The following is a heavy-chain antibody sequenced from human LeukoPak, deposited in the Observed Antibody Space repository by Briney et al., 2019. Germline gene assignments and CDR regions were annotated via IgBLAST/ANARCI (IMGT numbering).Heavy chain of an antibody. CDR2: IYYSGST. D-gene: IGHD4-11*01. CDR1: GFTFSSYA. Sequence: LRLSCAASGFTFSSYAMSWIRQPPGKGLEWIGYIYYSGSTYYNPSLKSRVTISVDTSKNQFSLKPSSVTAADTAVYYCARDWVTTSGHMDVWGKGTTVTVSS. CDR3: ARDWVTTSGHMDV. J-gene: IGHJ6*03. V-gene: IGHV4-30-4*08.